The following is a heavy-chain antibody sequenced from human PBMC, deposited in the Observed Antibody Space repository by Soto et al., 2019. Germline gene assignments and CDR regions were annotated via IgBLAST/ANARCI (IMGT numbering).Heavy chain of an antibody. CDR2: IYYSGST. CDR1: GGSISSGDYC. J-gene: IGHJ4*02. D-gene: IGHD3-3*01. CDR3: ARVVSGYDFWSGLDY. V-gene: IGHV4-30-4*01. Sequence: TLSLTCTVSGGSISSGDYCWICILQPPGKGLEWIGYIYYSGSTYYNPSLKSRVTISVDTSKNQFSLKLSSVTAADTAVYYCARVVSGYDFWSGLDYWGQGTLVTVSS.